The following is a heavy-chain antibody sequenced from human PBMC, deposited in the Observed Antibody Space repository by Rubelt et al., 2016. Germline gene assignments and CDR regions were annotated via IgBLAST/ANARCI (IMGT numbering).Heavy chain of an antibody. Sequence: KGLEWLGSIHYTGTTSYKPSLRSRVTISVDTSKNQFSLNLKSVTAADTAVYYCTRDDGDGYNGGHRGQGTLVTVSS. CDR2: IHYTGTT. J-gene: IGHJ4*02. V-gene: IGHV4-39*07. CDR3: TRDDGDGYNGGH. D-gene: IGHD5-24*01.